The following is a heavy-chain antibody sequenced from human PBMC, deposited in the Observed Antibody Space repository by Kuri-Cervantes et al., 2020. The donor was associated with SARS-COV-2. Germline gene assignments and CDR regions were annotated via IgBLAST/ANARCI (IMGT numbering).Heavy chain of an antibody. CDR1: GYTFTGYY. D-gene: IGHD4-11*01. V-gene: IGHV1-2*02. CDR2: INPNSGGT. J-gene: IGHJ6*02. CDR3: ASKSNYWYYGMDV. Sequence: ASVKVSCKASGYTFTGYYMHWVRQAPGEGLEWMGWINPNSGGTNYAQKFQGRVTMTRDTSTSTAYMELSRLRSDDTAVYYCASKSNYWYYGMDVWGQGTTVTVSS.